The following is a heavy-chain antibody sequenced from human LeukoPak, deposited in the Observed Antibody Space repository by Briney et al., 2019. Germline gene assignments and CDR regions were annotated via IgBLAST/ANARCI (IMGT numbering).Heavy chain of an antibody. CDR3: STALTIFGVVPHGGY. V-gene: IGHV3-15*01. CDR2: IKSKTDGGTT. Sequence: GGSLRLSCAASGFTFTNAWMNRVRQAPGKGLEWVGRIKSKTDGGTTDYAAPVKGRFTISRDDSKNTLYLQMNSLKTEDTAVYYCSTALTIFGVVPHGGYWGQGTLVTVSS. J-gene: IGHJ4*02. CDR1: GFTFTNAW. D-gene: IGHD3-3*01.